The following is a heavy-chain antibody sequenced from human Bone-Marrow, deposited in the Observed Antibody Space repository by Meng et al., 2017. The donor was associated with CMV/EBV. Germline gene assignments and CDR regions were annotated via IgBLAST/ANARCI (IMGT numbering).Heavy chain of an antibody. CDR1: GGSISSYY. CDR2: IYYSGST. V-gene: IGHV4-59*01. J-gene: IGHJ6*02. Sequence: QTLSVTCTVPGGSISSYYWCWIRQPPGKGLEWIGYIYYSGSTNYNPSLKSRVTISVDTSKNQFSLKLSSVTAADTAVYYCATLEIALGGGYYGMDVWGQGTTVTVSS. CDR3: ATLEIALGGGYYGMDV. D-gene: IGHD1-1*01.